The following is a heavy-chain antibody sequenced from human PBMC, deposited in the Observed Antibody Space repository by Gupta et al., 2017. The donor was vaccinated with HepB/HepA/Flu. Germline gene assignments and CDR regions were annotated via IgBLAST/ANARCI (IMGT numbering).Heavy chain of an antibody. CDR2: SSNIANSYTT. D-gene: IGHD1-14*01. V-gene: IGHV3-72*01. CDR1: GLSHRAHY. J-gene: IGHJ6*02. CDR3: ARRTGTTPNYYYYTMDV. Sequence: EVQLVESGGALVQPGGSLRLSCAASGLSHRAHYMDWVRQARGKGLEWVGRSSNIANSYTTQYAESVKGRFTISRDDSKNSLHLQMHSLLTEDTAVYYCARRTGTTPNYYYYTMDVWGQGTTVTVS.